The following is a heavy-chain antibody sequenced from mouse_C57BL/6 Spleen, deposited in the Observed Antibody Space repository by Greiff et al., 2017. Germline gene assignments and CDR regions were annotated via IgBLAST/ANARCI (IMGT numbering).Heavy chain of an antibody. J-gene: IGHJ4*01. CDR3: ARLSYSNFGGYAMDY. CDR2: INPYNGDT. D-gene: IGHD2-5*01. CDR1: GYSFTGYF. Sequence: VQLKESGPELVKPGDSVKISCKASGYSFTGYFMNWVMQSHGKSLEWIGRINPYNGDTFYNQKFKGKATLTVDKSSSPAHLELRSLTSEDSAVYYCARLSYSNFGGYAMDYWGQGTSVTVSS. V-gene: IGHV1-20*01.